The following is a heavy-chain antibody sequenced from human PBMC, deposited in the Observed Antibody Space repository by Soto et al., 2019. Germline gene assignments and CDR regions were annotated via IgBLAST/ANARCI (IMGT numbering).Heavy chain of an antibody. CDR3: AKEAQQYSSGWKAGAFDI. Sequence: QVQLVESGGGVVQPGRSLRLSCAASGFTFSNYGMHWVRQAPGKGLEWVAVVSFDGSKRYYADSVKGRFTISRDNSKNTLYLQVNSLRAEDTAVYYCAKEAQQYSSGWKAGAFDIWGQGTMVTVSS. CDR1: GFTFSNYG. CDR2: VSFDGSKR. V-gene: IGHV3-30*18. J-gene: IGHJ3*02. D-gene: IGHD6-19*01.